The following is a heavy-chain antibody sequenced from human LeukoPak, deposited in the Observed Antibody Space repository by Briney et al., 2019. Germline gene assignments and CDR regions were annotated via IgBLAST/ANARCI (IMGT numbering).Heavy chain of an antibody. CDR1: GFTFNKYY. J-gene: IGHJ4*02. CDR2: IKQDGSEK. V-gene: IGHV3-7*01. Sequence: PGGSLRLSCAASGFTFNKYYMSWVRQAPGKGLEWVADIKQDGSEKYYVASVRGRFTISRDNPKNSLYLQMNSLAADDTAVYYCVREGGEYLSGPFDYWGRGTLVTVSS. D-gene: IGHD1-26*01. CDR3: VREGGEYLSGPFDY.